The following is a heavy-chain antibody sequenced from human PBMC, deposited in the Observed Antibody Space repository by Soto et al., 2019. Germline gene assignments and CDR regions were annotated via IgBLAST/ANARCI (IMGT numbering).Heavy chain of an antibody. CDR2: INHSGST. J-gene: IGHJ6*03. Sequence: QVQLQQWGAGLLKPSETLSLTCAVYGGSFSGYYWSWIRQPPGKGLEWIGEINHSGSTNYNPSLKSRVTLSVDTSKNQFSLKLSSVTAADTAVYYCARSTVYYYYYYYMDVWGKGTTVTVSS. D-gene: IGHD4-17*01. V-gene: IGHV4-34*01. CDR3: ARSTVYYYYYYYMDV. CDR1: GGSFSGYY.